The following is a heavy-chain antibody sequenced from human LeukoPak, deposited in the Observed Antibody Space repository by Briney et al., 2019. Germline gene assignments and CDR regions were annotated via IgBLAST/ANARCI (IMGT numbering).Heavy chain of an antibody. CDR2: ISKTGNSI. CDR1: GFSFSSYE. V-gene: IGHV3-48*03. Sequence: GGSLRLSCAASGFSFSSYEMNWVRQAPGKGLEYVSYISKTGNSIYYVDSVKGRFTISRDNAQNSLYLQMNSLRAEDTAIYYCGRGGDSDASNWFDPWGQGTLVIVSS. CDR3: GRGGDSDASNWFDP. J-gene: IGHJ5*02. D-gene: IGHD7-27*01.